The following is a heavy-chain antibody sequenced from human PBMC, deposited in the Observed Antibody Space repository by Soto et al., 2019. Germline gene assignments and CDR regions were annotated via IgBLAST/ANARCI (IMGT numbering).Heavy chain of an antibody. D-gene: IGHD3-16*02. CDR3: ARGPNYDYVWGSYRPRYFDY. CDR1: GGTFSSYA. V-gene: IGHV1-69*01. CDR2: IIPIFGTA. Sequence: QVQLVQSGAEVKKPGSSVKVSCKASGGTFSSYAISWVRQAPGQGLEWMGGIIPIFGTANYPQKFQGRVTITADDSTSTAYMELSSLRSEDTAVYYCARGPNYDYVWGSYRPRYFDYWGQGTLVTVSS. J-gene: IGHJ4*02.